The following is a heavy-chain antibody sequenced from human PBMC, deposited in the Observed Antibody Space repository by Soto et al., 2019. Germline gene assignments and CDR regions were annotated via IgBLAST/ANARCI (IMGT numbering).Heavy chain of an antibody. Sequence: QVVLVQSGPEVKKPGASVKLSCKASGYSFNSYGVAWVRQAPGQGLEWMGWISGYNGNCIYAEKVEERLTMTTDTSTSTAYLELRSLRFDATAVYFGEREVDLMPTPGGEYWGQGTLVTVSS. CDR2: ISGYNGNC. CDR3: EREVDLMPTPGGEY. D-gene: IGHD3-16*01. J-gene: IGHJ4*02. CDR1: GYSFNSYG. V-gene: IGHV1-18*04.